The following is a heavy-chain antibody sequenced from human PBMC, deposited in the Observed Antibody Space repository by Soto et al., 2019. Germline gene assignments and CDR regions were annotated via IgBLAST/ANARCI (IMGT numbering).Heavy chain of an antibody. D-gene: IGHD6-19*01. CDR3: AKASGWYVPFGY. J-gene: IGHJ4*02. CDR1: GFTFSSYA. CDR2: SSGSGGST. V-gene: IGHV3-23*01. Sequence: EVQLLESGGGLVQPGGSLRLSCAASGFTFSSYAMSWVRQAPGKGLEWVSASSGSGGSTYYADSVKGRFTISRDNSKNKLYLQMNSLRAEDTAVYYCAKASGWYVPFGYWGQGTLVTVSS.